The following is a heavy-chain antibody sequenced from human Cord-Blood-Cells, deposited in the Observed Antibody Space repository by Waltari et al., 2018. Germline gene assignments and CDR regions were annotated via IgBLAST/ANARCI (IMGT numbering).Heavy chain of an antibody. CDR1: GGSISSSRYY. CDR3: ARLTYYDFWSGYYFDY. D-gene: IGHD3-3*01. J-gene: IGHJ4*02. V-gene: IGHV4-39*01. CDR2: IYYSGST. Sequence: QLQLQESGPGLVQPSETLSLTCTVSGGSISSSRYYWGWIRQPPGKGLEWIGSIYYSGSTYYNPSLKSRVTISVDTSKNQFSLKLSSVTAADTAVYYCARLTYYDFWSGYYFDYWGQGTLVTVSS.